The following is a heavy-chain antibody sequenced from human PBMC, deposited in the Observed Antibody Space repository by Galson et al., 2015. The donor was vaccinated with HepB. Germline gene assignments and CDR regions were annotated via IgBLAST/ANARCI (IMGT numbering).Heavy chain of an antibody. J-gene: IGHJ4*02. CDR3: ARDPRGSAWGGIDS. V-gene: IGHV7-4-1*02. CDR2: INTDTGNP. CDR1: GYTFTSYA. Sequence: SVKVSCEASGYTFTSYAMNWVRQAPGQGLEWMGWINTDTGNPTYVQGFTGRFVFSLDTSVSTAYLQISSLKPEDTAVYYCARDPRGSAWGGIDSWGQGTLVTVSS. D-gene: IGHD6-19*01.